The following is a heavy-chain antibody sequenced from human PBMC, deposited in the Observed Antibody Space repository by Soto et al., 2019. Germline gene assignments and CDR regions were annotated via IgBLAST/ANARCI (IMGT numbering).Heavy chain of an antibody. V-gene: IGHV4-39*01. Sequence: SETLSLTCNVSGGSISSSRSYWAWIRQPPGKGLEWIANIFYSGSTYYNPSLASRVTVSVDTSKNQFSLKLKSMTAADTALYYCARRDDFRAAGGRYWFDPWGQGTLVTVSS. J-gene: IGHJ5*02. D-gene: IGHD2-21*02. CDR1: GGSISSSRSY. CDR3: ARRDDFRAAGGRYWFDP. CDR2: IFYSGST.